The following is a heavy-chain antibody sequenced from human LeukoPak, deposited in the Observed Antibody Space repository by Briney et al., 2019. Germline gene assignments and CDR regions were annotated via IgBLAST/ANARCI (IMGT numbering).Heavy chain of an antibody. J-gene: IGHJ1*01. Sequence: PSETLSLTCTVSGGSISSYYWSWIRQPPGKGLEWIGYIYYSGSTNYNPSLKSRVTISVDTSKNQFSLKLSSVTAADTAVYYCASYYYDSSGYYYLYFQHWGQGTLVTVSS. CDR1: GGSISSYY. CDR2: IYYSGST. V-gene: IGHV4-59*01. CDR3: ASYYYDSSGYYYLYFQH. D-gene: IGHD3-22*01.